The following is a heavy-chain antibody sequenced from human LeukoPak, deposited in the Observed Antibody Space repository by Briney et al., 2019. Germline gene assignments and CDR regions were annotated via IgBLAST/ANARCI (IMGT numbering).Heavy chain of an antibody. CDR3: AKDRENVLRYFDWLLNGAFDI. D-gene: IGHD3-9*01. V-gene: IGHV3-53*01. CDR2: IYSDNT. CDR1: GFTVSSNS. Sequence: GGSPRLSCTVSGFTVSSNSMSWVRQAPGKGLEWVSFIYSDNTHYSDSVKGRFTISRDNSKNTLYLQMNSLRAEDTAVYYCAKDRENVLRYFDWLLNGAFDIWGQGTMVTVSS. J-gene: IGHJ3*02.